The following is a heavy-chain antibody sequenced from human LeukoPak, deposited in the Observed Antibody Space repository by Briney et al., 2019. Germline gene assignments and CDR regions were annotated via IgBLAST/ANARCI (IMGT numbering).Heavy chain of an antibody. D-gene: IGHD4-11*01. J-gene: IGHJ4*02. Sequence: PGGSLRLSCVVSGFTFNNYWISWVRQVPGKGLEWVANIKEDGSQQYYVDSAKGRFTIPRDNAKNSVYLQMNSLGAEDTAVYHCARDGDYGNYSPFDYWGQGTLVTVSS. V-gene: IGHV3-7*01. CDR1: GFTFNNYW. CDR2: IKEDGSQQ. CDR3: ARDGDYGNYSPFDY.